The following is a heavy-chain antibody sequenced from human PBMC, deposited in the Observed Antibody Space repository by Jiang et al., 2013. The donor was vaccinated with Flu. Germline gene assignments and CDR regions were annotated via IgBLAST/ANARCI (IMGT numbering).Heavy chain of an antibody. CDR2: INPSGVIT. V-gene: IGHV1-46*01. CDR3: ARDNSHSDSSWWFDP. Sequence: SGAEVKKPGASVKVSCKASGYTFTSHWMHWVRQAPGHGLEWMGIINPSGVITTYAQKFQGRVTMTRDTSTSTDYMELSSLTSEDTAVYYCARDNSHSDSSWWFDPWGQGTLVTVSS. CDR1: GYTFTSHW. J-gene: IGHJ5*01. D-gene: IGHD6-6*01.